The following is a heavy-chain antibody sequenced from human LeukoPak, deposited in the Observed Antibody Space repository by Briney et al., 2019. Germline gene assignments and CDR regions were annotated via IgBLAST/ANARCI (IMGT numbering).Heavy chain of an antibody. CDR3: AKLPDSGSYYYFDY. CDR1: GFTFDDYA. Sequence: GGSLRLSCAASGFTFDDYAMHWVRQAPGKGLEWVSDISSSVGSTYYADSVKGRFTISRDNSKNTLYLQMNNLRAEDTAVYYCAKLPDSGSYYYFDYWGQGTLVTVSS. CDR2: ISSSVGST. V-gene: IGHV3-23*01. J-gene: IGHJ4*02. D-gene: IGHD1-26*01.